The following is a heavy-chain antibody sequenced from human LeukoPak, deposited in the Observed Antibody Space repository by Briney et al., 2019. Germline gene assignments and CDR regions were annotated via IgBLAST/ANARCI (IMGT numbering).Heavy chain of an antibody. D-gene: IGHD3-3*02. CDR3: ATSLGESTFET. CDR2: IWYDGSNK. V-gene: IGHV3-33*08. J-gene: IGHJ5*02. CDR1: GFTLSTYT. Sequence: GGSLRLPCAASGFTLSTYTVHWVRQTPGKGLEWVAVIWYDGSNKYYADSVKGRFTISRDNSKNTLYVQMNSLRVEDTAVYYCATSLGESTFETWGQGTLVTVSS.